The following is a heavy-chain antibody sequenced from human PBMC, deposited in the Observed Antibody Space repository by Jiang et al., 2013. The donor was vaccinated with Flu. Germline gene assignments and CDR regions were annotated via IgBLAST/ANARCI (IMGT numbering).Heavy chain of an antibody. D-gene: IGHD1-1*01. CDR3: ARQETGTTVDYYYYSMDV. V-gene: IGHV5-10-1*01. Sequence: GAEVKKPGDSXRISVRYLDTVFNQLLHHRGCARWPGKGLEWSGEVDPDDSSADYSPSFQGHVTLSADKSINTAYLQWSSLKASDTAMYYCARQETGTTVDYYYYSMDVVGPRDHGHRLL. CDR2: VDPDDSSA. CDR1: DTVFNQLL. J-gene: IGHJ6*02.